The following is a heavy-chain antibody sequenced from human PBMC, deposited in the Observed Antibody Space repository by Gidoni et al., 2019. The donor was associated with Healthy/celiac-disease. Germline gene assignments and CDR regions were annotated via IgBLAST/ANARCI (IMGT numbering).Heavy chain of an antibody. J-gene: IGHJ4*02. CDR1: GFTFDDYA. CDR2: ISWNSGSI. CDR3: AKDRATTVISNFDY. V-gene: IGHV3-9*01. Sequence: EVQLVESVGGLVQPGRSLRLSCAASGFTFDDYAMHWVRQAPGKGLEWVSGISWNSGSIGYADSVKGRFTISRDNAKNSLYLQMNSLRAEDTALYYCAKDRATTVISNFDYWGQGTLVTVSS. D-gene: IGHD4-17*01.